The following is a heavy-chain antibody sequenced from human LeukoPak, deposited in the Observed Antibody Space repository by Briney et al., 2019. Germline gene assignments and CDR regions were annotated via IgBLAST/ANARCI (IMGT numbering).Heavy chain of an antibody. CDR3: ARGVPNYYDSSGYALTGDY. D-gene: IGHD3-22*01. V-gene: IGHV1-69*13. CDR1: GGTFSSYA. J-gene: IGHJ4*02. Sequence: SVKVSCKASGGTFSSYAISWVRQAPGQGLEWMGGIIPIFGTANYAQKFQGRVTITADETTSTAYMELSSLRSEDTAVYYCARGVPNYYDSSGYALTGDYWGQGTLVTVSS. CDR2: IIPIFGTA.